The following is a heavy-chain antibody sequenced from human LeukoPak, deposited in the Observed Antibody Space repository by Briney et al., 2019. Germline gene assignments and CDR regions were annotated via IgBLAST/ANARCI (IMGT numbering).Heavy chain of an antibody. Sequence: PLETLSLTCTVSGGSISSSSYYWGWIRQPPGKGLEWIGSIYYSGSTYYNPSLKSRVTISVDTSKNQFSLKLSSVTAADTAVYYCARTRGPYYDFWSMVFWGQGTLVTVSS. J-gene: IGHJ4*02. CDR1: GGSISSSSYY. D-gene: IGHD3-3*01. V-gene: IGHV4-39*01. CDR3: ARTRGPYYDFWSMVF. CDR2: IYYSGST.